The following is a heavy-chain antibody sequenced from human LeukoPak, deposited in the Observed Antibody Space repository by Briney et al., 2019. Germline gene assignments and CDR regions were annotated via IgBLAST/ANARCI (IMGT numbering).Heavy chain of an antibody. D-gene: IGHD4-17*01. CDR3: ARTARTTSTVTPFDP. V-gene: IGHV4-39*07. J-gene: IGHJ5*02. CDR1: GGSISSSSYY. CDR2: IYYSGST. Sequence: SETLSLTCTVSGGSISSSSYYWGWFRQPPGKGLEWIGSIYYSGSTYYNPSLKSRVTISVDTSKNQFSLKLSSVTAADTAVYYCARTARTTSTVTPFDPWGQGTLVTVSS.